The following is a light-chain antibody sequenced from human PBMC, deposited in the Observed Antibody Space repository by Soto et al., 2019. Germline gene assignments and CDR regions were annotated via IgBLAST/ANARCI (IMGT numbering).Light chain of an antibody. CDR3: LLYSGGVHI. CDR1: TGAVTSDHH. CDR2: RTT. V-gene: IGLV7-43*01. J-gene: IGLJ2*01. Sequence: QAVVTQGPSLTVSPGGTVTLTCASSTGAVTSDHHPNWFQQKPGQAPMPLIYRTTNKHSWTPARFSGSLLGGKAALTLSGAQSEDEADYYCLLYSGGVHIFGGGTKLTVL.